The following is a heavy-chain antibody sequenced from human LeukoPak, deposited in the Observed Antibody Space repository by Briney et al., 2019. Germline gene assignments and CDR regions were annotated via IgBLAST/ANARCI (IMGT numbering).Heavy chain of an antibody. Sequence: SETLSHTXTVSGGSISSYYWNWIRQPPGKGLEWIGYIYYSGSTYYNPSLKSRVTISVDTSKNQFSLKLSSVTAADTAVYYCTTYYYYYYMDVWGKGTTVTVSS. CDR1: GGSISSYY. V-gene: IGHV4-59*04. CDR3: TTYYYYYYMDV. J-gene: IGHJ6*03. D-gene: IGHD1-26*01. CDR2: IYYSGST.